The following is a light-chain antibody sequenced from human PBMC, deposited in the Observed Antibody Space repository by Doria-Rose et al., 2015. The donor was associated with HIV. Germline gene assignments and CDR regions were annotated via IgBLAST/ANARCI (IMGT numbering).Light chain of an antibody. V-gene: IGKV1-8*01. CDR1: QYIGSY. Sequence: TGDRVTISCRTSQYIGSYVAWYQQKTGDAPKLLISAASTLQSGVPSRFSGSGAGTDFTLTISCLQSEDFATYYCQQYYTYPYSFGQGTKLEIK. CDR3: QQYYTYPYS. CDR2: AAS. J-gene: IGKJ2*03.